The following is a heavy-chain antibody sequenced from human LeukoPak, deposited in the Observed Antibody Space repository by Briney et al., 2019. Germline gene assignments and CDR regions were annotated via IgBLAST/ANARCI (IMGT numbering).Heavy chain of an antibody. CDR1: GFTFSIYG. CDR3: ARRRYYDSSGDGAFDI. CDR2: INWNGGST. V-gene: IGHV3-20*01. J-gene: IGHJ3*02. D-gene: IGHD3-22*01. Sequence: GGSLRLSCAASGFTFSIYGMNWVRQAPGKGLEWVSGINWNGGSTGYADSVKGRFTISRDNAKNSLYLQMNSLRAEDTALYHCARRRYYDSSGDGAFDIWGQGTMVTVSS.